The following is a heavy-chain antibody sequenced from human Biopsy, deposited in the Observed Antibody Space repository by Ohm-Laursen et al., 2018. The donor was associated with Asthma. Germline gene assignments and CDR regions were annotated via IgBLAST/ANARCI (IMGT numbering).Heavy chain of an antibody. CDR3: AKDRVRINSAYYFDY. CDR1: GFTFSSYG. Sequence: SLRFSCTASGFTFSSYGMHWVRQAPGKGLEWVAVILSDGRDKYYADSVKGRFTISRDNSKNTLYLHMHSLRAEDTAVYFCAKDRVRINSAYYFDYWGQGTLVTVSS. CDR2: ILSDGRDK. V-gene: IGHV3-30*18. J-gene: IGHJ4*02. D-gene: IGHD3-10*01.